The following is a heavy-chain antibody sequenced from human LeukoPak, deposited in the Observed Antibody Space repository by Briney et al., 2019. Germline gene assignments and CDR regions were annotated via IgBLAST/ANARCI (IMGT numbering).Heavy chain of an antibody. CDR1: GFTFSSFA. J-gene: IGHJ1*01. V-gene: IGHV3-23*01. CDR2: LSGSGGST. D-gene: IGHD3-22*01. Sequence: GGSLRLSCAASGFTFSSFAMSWVRQAPGKGLEWVSGLSGSGGSTYYADSVKGRFTISRDNSKNTLYLQMNSLRAEDTAVYYCAKVGTYDSRPRHLQHWGQGTLVIVSS. CDR3: AKVGTYDSRPRHLQH.